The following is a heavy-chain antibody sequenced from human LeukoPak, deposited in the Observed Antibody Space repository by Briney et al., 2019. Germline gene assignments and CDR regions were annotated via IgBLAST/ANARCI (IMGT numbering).Heavy chain of an antibody. CDR3: ARPSGDYLYYYYGMDV. V-gene: IGHV3-23*01. J-gene: IGHJ6*02. Sequence: PGGSLRLSCVASGFSFSRYAMSWVRQAPGKGLEWVSAISGRGGSTYYADSVKGRFTISRDNSKNTLYLQMNSLRAEDTAVYYCARPSGDYLYYYYGMDVWGQGTTVTVSS. CDR2: ISGRGGST. D-gene: IGHD4-17*01. CDR1: GFSFSRYA.